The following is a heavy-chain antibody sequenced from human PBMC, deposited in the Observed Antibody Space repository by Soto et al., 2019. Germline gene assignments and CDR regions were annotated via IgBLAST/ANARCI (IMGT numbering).Heavy chain of an antibody. CDR2: ISPSGGTT. Sequence: QVQLVQSGAEVKKPGASVKVSCKASGYTFTNYYMHWVRQAPGQGLEWMGIISPSGGTTSYAQKFQGRVTMTRDTSTNTVYMELSSLTSENTAVYFCARGSSGWYTHFDFWGQGNLVTVSS. V-gene: IGHV1-46*01. D-gene: IGHD6-19*01. J-gene: IGHJ4*02. CDR1: GYTFTNYY. CDR3: ARGSSGWYTHFDF.